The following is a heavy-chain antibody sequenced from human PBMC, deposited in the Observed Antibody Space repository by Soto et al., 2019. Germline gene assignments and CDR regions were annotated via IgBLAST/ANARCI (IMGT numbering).Heavy chain of an antibody. CDR3: AQFSGTRGLIPDY. CDR2: ISDEGSNK. Sequence: GGALRLSSAASGLTGSRYGVHWVRQAPGKGLEWVAVISDEGSNKYCADSVKGRFTISRDNAKNTLYLQKNSQRDEDMAVHYPAQFSGTRGLIPDYWGQGSLVTVSS. CDR1: GLTGSRYG. D-gene: IGHD3-22*01. J-gene: IGHJ4*02. V-gene: IGHV3-30*18.